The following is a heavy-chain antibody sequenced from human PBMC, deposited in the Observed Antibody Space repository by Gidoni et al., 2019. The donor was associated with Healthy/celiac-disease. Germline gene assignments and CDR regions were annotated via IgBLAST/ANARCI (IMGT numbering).Heavy chain of an antibody. CDR1: GFTFSSYS. J-gene: IGHJ4*02. CDR3: ARDPLFGYSYGYFDY. D-gene: IGHD5-18*01. CDR2: ISSSSSTI. V-gene: IGHV3-48*04. Sequence: EVQLVESGGGLVQPGGSLRLSCAASGFTFSSYSMNWVRQAPGKGLEWVSYISSSSSTIYYADSVKGRFTISRDNAKNSLYLQMNSLRAEDTAVYYCARDPLFGYSYGYFDYWGQGTLVTVSS.